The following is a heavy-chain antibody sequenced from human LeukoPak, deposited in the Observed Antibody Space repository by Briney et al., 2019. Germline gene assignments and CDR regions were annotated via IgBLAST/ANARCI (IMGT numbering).Heavy chain of an antibody. Sequence: PSETLSLTCPVSGGSISSGGYYWSWVRQPPGKGLEWIGYIYYSGSTYYNPSLKSRVTISVDTSKNQFSLKLSSVTAADTAVYYCARVLGYCSGGSCYPNWFDPWGQGTLVTVSS. CDR2: IYYSGST. CDR3: ARVLGYCSGGSCYPNWFDP. J-gene: IGHJ5*02. V-gene: IGHV4-31*03. D-gene: IGHD2-15*01. CDR1: GGSISSGGYY.